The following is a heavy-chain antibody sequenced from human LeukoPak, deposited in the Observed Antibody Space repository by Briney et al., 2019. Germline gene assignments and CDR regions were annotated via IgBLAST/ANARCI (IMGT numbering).Heavy chain of an antibody. V-gene: IGHV4-61*02. CDR2: VYSSGST. D-gene: IGHD3-10*01. CDR1: GGSISSGSYY. J-gene: IGHJ4*02. Sequence: SETLSLTCTVSGGSISSGSYYWSWIRQPAGKGLEWIGRVYSSGSTDYNPSLKSRLSISVDTSKIQFSLRLSSVTVADTAVYYCAKGPRRGAITMLRGVIGASSYFDYWGQGTLVTVSS. CDR3: AKGPRRGAITMLRGVIGASSYFDY.